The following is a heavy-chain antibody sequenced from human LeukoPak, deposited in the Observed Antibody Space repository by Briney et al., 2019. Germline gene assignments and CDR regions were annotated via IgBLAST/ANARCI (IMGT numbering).Heavy chain of an antibody. CDR1: GFTFSSYG. Sequence: GGSLRLSCAASGFTFSSYGMHWVRQAPGKGLEWVAVMSYDGIHKYYADSVKGRFTISRDNSKNTLYLQMNSLRAEDTAVYYCAKDPSHCTNGVCYRFDPWGQGTLVTVSS. CDR2: MSYDGIHK. V-gene: IGHV3-33*05. D-gene: IGHD2-8*01. J-gene: IGHJ5*02. CDR3: AKDPSHCTNGVCYRFDP.